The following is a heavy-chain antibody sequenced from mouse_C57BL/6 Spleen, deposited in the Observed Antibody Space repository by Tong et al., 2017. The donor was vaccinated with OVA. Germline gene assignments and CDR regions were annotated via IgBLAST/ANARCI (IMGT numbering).Heavy chain of an antibody. V-gene: IGHV2-6-7*01. CDR2: IWGDGST. Sequence: VQLKESGPGLVAPSQSLSITCTVSGFSLTGYGVNWVRQPPGKGLEWLGMIWGDGSTDYNSALKSRLSISKDNSKSQVFLKMNSLQTDDTARYYCARAYYGNFYWYFDVWGAGTTVTVSS. CDR3: ARAYYGNFYWYFDV. CDR1: GFSLTGYG. J-gene: IGHJ1*01. D-gene: IGHD2-10*01.